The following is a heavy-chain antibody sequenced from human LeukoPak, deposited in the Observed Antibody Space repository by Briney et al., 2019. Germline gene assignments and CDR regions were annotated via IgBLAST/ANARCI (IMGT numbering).Heavy chain of an antibody. CDR1: GASISNHY. V-gene: IGHV4-59*11. CDR3: ARLVAYCDKTSCSGS. CDR2: VYDSGST. J-gene: IGHJ4*02. Sequence: PSETLSLTCTVSGASISNHYWNWVRQSPGKGLEWIGYVYDSGSTNYKPSLKSRVTTSVDTSKNQFSLKLSSVTAADTAVYYCARLVAYCDKTSCSGSWGQGTLVTVSS. D-gene: IGHD2-21*01.